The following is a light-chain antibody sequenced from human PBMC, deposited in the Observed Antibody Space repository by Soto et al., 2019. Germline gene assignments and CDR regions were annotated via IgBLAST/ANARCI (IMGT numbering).Light chain of an antibody. Sequence: EIVMTQSPATLSVSPGERVTLSCRASQSVSSNLAWYQQKPGQAPRLLIYGASTRATGIPARFSGSGSGTEFTLTISSLQSEDLAVYYCQQYNNWGTFGQGTKVEIK. CDR2: GAS. CDR1: QSVSSN. J-gene: IGKJ1*01. CDR3: QQYNNWGT. V-gene: IGKV3-15*01.